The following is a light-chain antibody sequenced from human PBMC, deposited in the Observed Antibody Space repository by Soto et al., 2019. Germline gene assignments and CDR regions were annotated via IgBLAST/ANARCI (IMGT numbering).Light chain of an antibody. V-gene: IGLV2-11*01. CDR1: SSDVGGYNY. CDR3: CSYAGSYPWV. J-gene: IGLJ2*01. CDR2: DVS. Sequence: QSALTQPRSVSGSPGQSVTISCTGTSSDVGGYNYVSWYQQHPGKAPKLMIYDVSKRPSGVPDRCSVSKSGNTASLTISGLQAEDEADYYCCSYAGSYPWVFGGGTKLTVL.